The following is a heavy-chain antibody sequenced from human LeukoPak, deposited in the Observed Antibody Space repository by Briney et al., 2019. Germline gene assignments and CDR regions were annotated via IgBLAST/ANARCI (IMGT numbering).Heavy chain of an antibody. CDR2: ISGSGGST. Sequence: GGSLRLSCAASGFAFSSYAMSWVRQAPGKGLEWVSAISGSGGSTYYADSVKGRFTISRDNSKNTLYLQMNSLRAEDTAVYYCARARRTGYAFGPQADWGQGTLVTVSS. D-gene: IGHD1-1*01. CDR1: GFAFSSYA. J-gene: IGHJ4*02. V-gene: IGHV3-23*01. CDR3: ARARRTGYAFGPQAD.